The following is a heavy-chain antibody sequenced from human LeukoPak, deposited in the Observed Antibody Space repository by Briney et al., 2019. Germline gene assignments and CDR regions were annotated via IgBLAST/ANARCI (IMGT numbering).Heavy chain of an antibody. CDR2: IYYSGST. J-gene: IGHJ5*02. D-gene: IGHD3-22*01. Sequence: SETLSLTCTVSGGSISSYYWSWIRQPPGKGLEWIGYIYYSGSTYYNPSLRSRVSISVDTSKNQFSLKLSSVSAADTAVYYCARSSGYLFDPWGQGTLVTVSS. CDR1: GGSISSYY. CDR3: ARSSGYLFDP. V-gene: IGHV4-59*08.